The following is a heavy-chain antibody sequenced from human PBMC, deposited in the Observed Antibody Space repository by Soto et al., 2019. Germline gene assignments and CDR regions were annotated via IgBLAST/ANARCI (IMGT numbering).Heavy chain of an antibody. D-gene: IGHD1-1*01. V-gene: IGHV3-33*01. CDR2: IWHDGSNR. CDR3: ARHVDNGLDY. J-gene: IGHJ4*02. Sequence: GGSLRLCCATSGFSFSSQGMHWVRQAPGKGPEWVAYIWHDGSNRNYADSVKGRFTISRDDSKNTLYLQMSSLRAEDTAVYRCARHVDNGLDYCGQGTLVTVSS. CDR1: GFSFSSQG.